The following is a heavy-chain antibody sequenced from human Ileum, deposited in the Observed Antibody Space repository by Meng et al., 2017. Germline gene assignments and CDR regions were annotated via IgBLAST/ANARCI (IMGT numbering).Heavy chain of an antibody. Sequence: QLQVPGPGLVEPSGTLSLTCTVSGGSISSSFYWSWVRQSPGKGLEWIGQIYLAGSPNYNPSLESRVTISVDKSKNQFSLRLTSVTAADTAIFYCVRHGGKYFDSWGQGTLVTVLL. J-gene: IGHJ4*02. CDR1: GGSISSSFY. V-gene: IGHV4-4*02. CDR2: IYLAGSP. CDR3: VRHGGKYFDS. D-gene: IGHD2-15*01.